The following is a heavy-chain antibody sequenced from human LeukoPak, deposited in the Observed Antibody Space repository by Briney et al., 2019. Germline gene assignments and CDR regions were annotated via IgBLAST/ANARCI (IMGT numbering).Heavy chain of an antibody. CDR2: ISGSGTST. Sequence: GGSPRLSCAASGFTFISYAMRWVRQAPGKGLEWVSGISGSGTSTYYADSVKGRFTISRDNSKNTLYLQMNSLRAEDTAVYHCAHWLEYVSNSVFVYWGQGTLVTVSS. V-gene: IGHV3-23*01. CDR3: AHWLEYVSNSVFVY. J-gene: IGHJ4*02. CDR1: GFTFISYA. D-gene: IGHD4-11*01.